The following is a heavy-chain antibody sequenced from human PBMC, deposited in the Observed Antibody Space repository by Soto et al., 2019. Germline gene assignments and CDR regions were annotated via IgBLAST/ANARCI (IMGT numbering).Heavy chain of an antibody. CDR2: IYYSGST. Sequence: SETLSLTCTVSGGSISSSSYYWGWIRQPPGKGLEWIGSIYYSGSTYYNPSLKSRVTISVDTSKNQFSLKLSSVTAADTAVYYCARQPKARVVTGLWFDPWGQGTLVTVSS. J-gene: IGHJ5*02. V-gene: IGHV4-39*01. D-gene: IGHD3-3*01. CDR1: GGSISSSSYY. CDR3: ARQPKARVVTGLWFDP.